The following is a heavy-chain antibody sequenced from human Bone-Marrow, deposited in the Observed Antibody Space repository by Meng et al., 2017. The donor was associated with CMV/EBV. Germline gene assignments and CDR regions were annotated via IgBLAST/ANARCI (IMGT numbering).Heavy chain of an antibody. J-gene: IGHJ5*02. CDR2: IIPIFGTA. D-gene: IGHD2-2*02. CDR1: GYTFTSYD. V-gene: IGHV1-69*05. CDR3: ARGGCSSTSCYTYWFDP. Sequence: SVKVSCKASGYTFTSYDINWVRQAPGQGLEWMGGIIPIFGTANYAQKFQGRVTITTDESTSTAYMELSSLRSEDTAVYYCARGGCSSTSCYTYWFDPWGQGTRVTVSS.